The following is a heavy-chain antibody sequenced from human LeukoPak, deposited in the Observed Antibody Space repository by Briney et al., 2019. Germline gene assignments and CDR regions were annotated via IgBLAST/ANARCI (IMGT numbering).Heavy chain of an antibody. CDR3: ARQAYYSPSGSWTAFDF. Sequence: PSETLSLTCTVSGDSFGGYYWTWIRQPPGKGLEWIGYIHTSGGTNYNPSLKSRVTMSVHTSKNQFSLKLTSVTAADTAVYFCARQAYYSPSGSWTAFDFWGQGTLASVSS. J-gene: IGHJ4*02. V-gene: IGHV4-4*09. CDR1: GDSFGGYY. D-gene: IGHD3-10*01. CDR2: IHTSGGT.